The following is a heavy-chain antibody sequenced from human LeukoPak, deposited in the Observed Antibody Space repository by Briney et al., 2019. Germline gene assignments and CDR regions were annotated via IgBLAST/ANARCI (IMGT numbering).Heavy chain of an antibody. CDR2: IHACGDT. V-gene: IGHV4-4*07. CDR1: GDSIISYY. J-gene: IGHJ4*02. CDR3: ARGPRIAAGDTVDY. Sequence: SETLSLTCTVSGDSIISYYWSWIRQPAEKGLEWTGRIHACGDTNYNPSLKSRVTMSVDTSKNQFSLKLSSVTAADTAVYYCARGPRIAAGDTVDYWGQGTLVTVSS. D-gene: IGHD6-13*01.